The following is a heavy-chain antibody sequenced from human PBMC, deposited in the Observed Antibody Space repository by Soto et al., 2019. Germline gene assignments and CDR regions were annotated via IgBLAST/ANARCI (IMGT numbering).Heavy chain of an antibody. J-gene: IGHJ5*02. V-gene: IGHV1-3*01. D-gene: IGHD6-19*01. CDR2: INAGHGNT. CDR3: ARGGGWYVWFDP. Sequence: ASVKVSCKASGYTFTSYAMHWVRQAPGQRLEWMGWINAGHGNTKYSQKFQGRVTITRDTSASTAYMELSSLRSEDTAVYYCARGGGWYVWFDPWGQGTLVTVSS. CDR1: GYTFTSYA.